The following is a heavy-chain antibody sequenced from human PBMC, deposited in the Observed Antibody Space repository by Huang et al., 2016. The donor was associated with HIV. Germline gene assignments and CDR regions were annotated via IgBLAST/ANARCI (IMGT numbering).Heavy chain of an antibody. CDR2: SNNSSKSI. CDR3: ARDDRGYSYGYGYYYYGMDV. Sequence: EVQLVESGGGLVQPVGSLRLSFAASGFTFSGYGMNVGRQAPGKGLEWLSNSNNSSKSIYIAGSVKGRFTISRDNANNSLYLQMNSLRDEDTAVYYCARDDRGYSYGYGYYYYGMDVWGQGTTVTVSS. CDR1: GFTFSGYG. J-gene: IGHJ6*02. D-gene: IGHD5-18*01. V-gene: IGHV3-48*02.